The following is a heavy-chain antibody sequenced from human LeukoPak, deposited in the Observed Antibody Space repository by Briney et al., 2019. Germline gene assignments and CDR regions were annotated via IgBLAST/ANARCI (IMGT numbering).Heavy chain of an antibody. CDR2: MNPNSGNT. J-gene: IGHJ4*02. CDR1: GYTFTSYD. Sequence: PGASVKVSCTASGYTFTSYDINWVRQATGQGLEWMGWMNPNSGNTGYAQKFQGRVTMTRHTLISTAYMELSSLRSEDTAVYYCARVEYNSGYSHIYWGQGTLVTVSS. CDR3: ARVEYNSGYSHIY. V-gene: IGHV1-8*01. D-gene: IGHD5-12*01.